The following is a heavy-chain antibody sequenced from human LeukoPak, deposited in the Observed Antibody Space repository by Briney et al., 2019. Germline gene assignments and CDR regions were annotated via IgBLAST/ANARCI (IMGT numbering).Heavy chain of an antibody. CDR2: IVVGSGNT. D-gene: IGHD2-15*01. Sequence: GASVKVSCKASGFTFTSSTIQWVRRARGQRLEWIGWIVVGSGNTNYAQKFQERVIITRDMSTTTVYMELSSLRSDDTAVYYCARIDVVVVAATQETYYYYGMDVWGQGTTVTVSS. V-gene: IGHV1-58*02. CDR1: GFTFTSST. J-gene: IGHJ6*02. CDR3: ARIDVVVVAATQETYYYYGMDV.